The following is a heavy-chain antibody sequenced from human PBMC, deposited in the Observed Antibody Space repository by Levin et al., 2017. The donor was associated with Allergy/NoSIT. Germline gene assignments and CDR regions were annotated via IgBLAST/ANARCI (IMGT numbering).Heavy chain of an antibody. D-gene: IGHD7-27*01. CDR2: FKSKTDGGTT. Sequence: GGSLRLSCAASGFIFSNAWMSWVRQAPGKGLEWVGRFKSKTDGGTTNYAAPVKGRFIISRDDSKNTLYLQMNSLKTEDPAVYYCSTGPWKTGDKDAFDIWGQGKMVTVSS. V-gene: IGHV3-15*05. J-gene: IGHJ3*02. CDR1: GFIFSNAW. CDR3: STGPWKTGDKDAFDI.